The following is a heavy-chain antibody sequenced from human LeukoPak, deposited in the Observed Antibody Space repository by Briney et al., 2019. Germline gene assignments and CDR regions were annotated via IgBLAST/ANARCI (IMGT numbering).Heavy chain of an antibody. D-gene: IGHD3-16*01. CDR3: ASPEQTPITFAFDI. Sequence: ASVKVSCKASGYTFTGYYMHWVRQASGQGLEWMGWINPNSGGTNYAQKFQGWVTMTRDTSISTAYMELSRLRSDDTAVYYCASPEQTPITFAFDIWGQGTMVTVSS. CDR1: GYTFTGYY. V-gene: IGHV1-2*04. CDR2: INPNSGGT. J-gene: IGHJ3*02.